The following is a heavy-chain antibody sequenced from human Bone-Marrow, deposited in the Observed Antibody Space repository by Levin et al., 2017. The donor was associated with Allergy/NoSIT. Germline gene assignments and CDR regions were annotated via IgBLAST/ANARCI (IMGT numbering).Heavy chain of an antibody. CDR3: ARSGGFDFWSAFTNY. D-gene: IGHD3-3*01. CDR2: IYDSGST. J-gene: IGHJ4*02. CDR1: GGSISRYY. Sequence: SETLSLTCTVSGGSISRYYWSWIRQPPGKGLEWIGYIYDSGSTNYNPSLKSRVTISVDTSKNQFSLKLSSVTAADTAVYYCARSGGFDFWSAFTNYWGQGTLVTVSS. V-gene: IGHV4-59*01.